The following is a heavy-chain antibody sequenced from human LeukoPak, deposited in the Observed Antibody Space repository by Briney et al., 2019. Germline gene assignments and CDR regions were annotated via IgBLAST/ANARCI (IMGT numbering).Heavy chain of an antibody. CDR1: GDSMSSYY. J-gene: IGHJ4*02. D-gene: IGHD2-21*01. CDR2: IFYSGTT. V-gene: IGHV4-59*04. Sequence: SETLSLTCTVSGDSMSSYYWSWIRQPPGKGLEWIGTIFYSGTTYYNPSLKSRVTMSVDTSNNQFSLKLTSVTAADTAMYYCATQILLCHYYWGQGTLVTVSS. CDR3: ATQILLCHYY.